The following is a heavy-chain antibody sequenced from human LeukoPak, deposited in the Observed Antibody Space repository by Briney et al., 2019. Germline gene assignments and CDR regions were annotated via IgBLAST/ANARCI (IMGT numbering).Heavy chain of an antibody. V-gene: IGHV5-51*01. D-gene: IGHD6-19*01. J-gene: IGHJ4*02. Sequence: GESLKISCKGSGYSLTSYWIGWVRQMPGKGLEWMGIIYPGDSDTRYSPSFQGQVTISADKSISTAYLQWSSLKASDTAMYYCARLRGTWLVLPTFFDYWGQGTLVTVSS. CDR1: GYSLTSYW. CDR3: ARLRGTWLVLPTFFDY. CDR2: IYPGDSDT.